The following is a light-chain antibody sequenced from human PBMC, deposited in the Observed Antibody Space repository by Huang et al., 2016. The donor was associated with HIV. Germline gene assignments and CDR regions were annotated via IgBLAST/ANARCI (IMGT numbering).Light chain of an antibody. CDR2: GAF. CDR3: QRYNNWPRT. V-gene: IGKV3-15*01. Sequence: EIVMTQSPATLSVSPGERATLSCRASQSISSSLAWYQQKPGQAPRLLIYGAFTRATGIPARFSGSGSGTEFTLTISSLQSEDFAVYYCQRYNNWPRTFGQGTKVEIK. CDR1: QSISSS. J-gene: IGKJ1*01.